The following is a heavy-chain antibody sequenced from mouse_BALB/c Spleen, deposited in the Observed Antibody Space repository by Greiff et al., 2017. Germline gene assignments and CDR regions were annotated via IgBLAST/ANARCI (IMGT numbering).Heavy chain of an antibody. CDR1: GFTFSSYW. CDR3: TGGNYAWFAY. V-gene: IGHV6-6*02. CDR2: IRLKSDNYAT. J-gene: IGHJ3*01. Sequence: EVQRVESGGGLVQPGGSMKLSCVASGFTFSSYWMSWVRQSPEKGLEWVAEIRLKSDNYATHYAESVKGKFTISRDDSKSRLYLQMNSLRAEDTGIYYCTGGNYAWFAYWGQGTLVTVSA. D-gene: IGHD2-1*01.